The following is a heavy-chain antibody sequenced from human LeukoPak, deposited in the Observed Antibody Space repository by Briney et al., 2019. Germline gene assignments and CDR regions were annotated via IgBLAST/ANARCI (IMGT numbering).Heavy chain of an antibody. J-gene: IGHJ6*03. V-gene: IGHV1-8*01. CDR2: MNPNSGNT. CDR3: ARDGGYCSGGSCYSPYYYYYMDV. D-gene: IGHD2-15*01. CDR1: GYTFTSYD. Sequence: ASVKVSCKASGYTFTSYDINWVRQATGQGLEWMGWMNPNSGNTGYAQKFQGRVTMTRNTSISTAYMELSSLRSEDTAVYYCARDGGYCSGGSCYSPYYYYYMDVWGKGTTVTVSS.